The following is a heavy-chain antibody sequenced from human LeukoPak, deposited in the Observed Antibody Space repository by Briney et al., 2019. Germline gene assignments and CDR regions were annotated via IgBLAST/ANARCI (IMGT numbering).Heavy chain of an antibody. D-gene: IGHD2-15*01. CDR2: ISGSGDNT. CDR3: TRDLNSGGSC. V-gene: IGHV3-23*01. Sequence: GGSLRLSCAASGFTFSSYAMSWVRQAPGKGPEWVSGISGSGDNTYYADSVKGRFTISRDNSKNTLYLQMNSLRAEDTAVYYCTRDLNSGGSCWGQGTLVTVSS. CDR1: GFTFSSYA. J-gene: IGHJ4*02.